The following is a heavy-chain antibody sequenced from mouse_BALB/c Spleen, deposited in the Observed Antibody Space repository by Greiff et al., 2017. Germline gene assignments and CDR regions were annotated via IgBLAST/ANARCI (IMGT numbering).Heavy chain of an antibody. J-gene: IGHJ2*01. Sequence: DVKLQESGPSLVKPSQTLSLTCSVTGDSITSGYWNWIRKFPGNKLEYMGYISYSGSTYYNPSLKSRISITRDTSKNQYYLQLNSVTTEDTATYYCARYHYYGSSYFDYWGQGTTLTVSS. CDR2: ISYSGST. V-gene: IGHV3-8*02. CDR1: GDSITSGY. CDR3: ARYHYYGSSYFDY. D-gene: IGHD1-1*01.